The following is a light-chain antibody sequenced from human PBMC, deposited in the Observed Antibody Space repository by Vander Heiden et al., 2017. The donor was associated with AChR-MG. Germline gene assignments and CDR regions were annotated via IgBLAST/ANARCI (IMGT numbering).Light chain of an antibody. J-gene: IGKJ5*01. V-gene: IGKV2-24*01. CDR3: VQATQFPIT. Sequence: DIVMTQTPFSSPVTLGQPASISCRSSQSLVPSDGITYLSWLHQRPGQPPRLLIYQISNRFSGVPDRFSASGAGTDFTLKISGVEVEDVGVYYCVQATQFPITFGQGTRLEIK. CDR2: QIS. CDR1: QSLVPSDGITY.